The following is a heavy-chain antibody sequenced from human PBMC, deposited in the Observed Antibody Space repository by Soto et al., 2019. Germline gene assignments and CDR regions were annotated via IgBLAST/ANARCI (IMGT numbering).Heavy chain of an antibody. CDR1: GFTFSDYW. CDR3: ARGAINYYCGDV. V-gene: IGHV3-74*01. J-gene: IGHJ6*03. CDR2: ITKGGSTS. Sequence: GGPLRLSCAASGFTFSDYWMPWVRQAPGKGLEWVSRITKGGSTSNYADSVKGRFTISRDNAKNTLYWEMNSLRVEDTADYYCARGAINYYCGDVCGKGTTVTVSS.